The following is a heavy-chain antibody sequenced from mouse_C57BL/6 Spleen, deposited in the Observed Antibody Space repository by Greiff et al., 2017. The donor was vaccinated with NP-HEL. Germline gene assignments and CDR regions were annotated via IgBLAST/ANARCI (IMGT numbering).Heavy chain of an antibody. D-gene: IGHD1-1*01. CDR2: IYPSDSAT. CDR1: GYTFTSYW. Sequence: VQLQQSGAELVRPGSSVKLSCKASGYTFTSYWMDWVKQRPGQGLEWIGNIYPSDSATHYNQKFKDKATLTVDKSSSTAYMQLSSLTSEDSAVYYCAREDYYGSSYDAMDYWGQGTSVTVSS. J-gene: IGHJ4*01. CDR3: AREDYYGSSYDAMDY. V-gene: IGHV1-61*01.